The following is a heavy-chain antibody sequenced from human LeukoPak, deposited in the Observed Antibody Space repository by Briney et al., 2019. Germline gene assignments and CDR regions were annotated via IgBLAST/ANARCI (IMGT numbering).Heavy chain of an antibody. D-gene: IGHD3-10*01. CDR2: IYYSGST. J-gene: IGHJ4*02. V-gene: IGHV4-59*08. Sequence: SETLSLTCTVSGGSISSYYWSWIRQPPGKGLEWIGYIYYSGSTNYNPSLKSRVTISVDTSKNQFSLKLSSVTAADTAVYYCARGVNPWYLDYWGQGTLVTVSS. CDR3: ARGVNPWYLDY. CDR1: GGSISSYY.